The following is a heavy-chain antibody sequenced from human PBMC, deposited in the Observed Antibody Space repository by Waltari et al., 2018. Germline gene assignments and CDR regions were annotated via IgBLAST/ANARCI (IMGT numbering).Heavy chain of an antibody. Sequence: QVQLQQWGAGLLKPSETLSLTCAVYVGSFRGYYWSWIRQPPGKGLEWIGKTTDSERTKYNPSLKSRISISVDTSKNQFSLTVFSVTAADAAVYYCARGDGTGKYGYWGQGTRVTVSS. CDR1: VGSFRGYY. CDR3: ARGDGTGKYGY. D-gene: IGHD1-1*01. CDR2: TTDSERT. J-gene: IGHJ4*02. V-gene: IGHV4-34*02.